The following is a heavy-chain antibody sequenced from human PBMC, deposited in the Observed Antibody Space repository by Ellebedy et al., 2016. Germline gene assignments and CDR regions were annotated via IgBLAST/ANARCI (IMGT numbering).Heavy chain of an antibody. J-gene: IGHJ4*02. CDR1: AFTFSNFW. D-gene: IGHD4-11*01. Sequence: GESLKISCTASAFTFSNFWMTWVRQAPGMGLEWVANINRDGSEKFYVDSVKGRFTISRDDAKNSLYLQVNSLRTEDTAVYYCARDVYTETRGWGYWGRGTLVTVSS. CDR3: ARDVYTETRGWGY. CDR2: INRDGSEK. V-gene: IGHV3-7*01.